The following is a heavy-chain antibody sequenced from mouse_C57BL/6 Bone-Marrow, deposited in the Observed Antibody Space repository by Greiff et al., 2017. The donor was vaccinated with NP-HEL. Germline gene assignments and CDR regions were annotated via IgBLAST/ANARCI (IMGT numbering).Heavy chain of an antibody. D-gene: IGHD2-1*01. V-gene: IGHV3-8*01. CDR1: GYSITSDY. J-gene: IGHJ1*03. Sequence: EVQLQQSGPGLAKPSQTLSLTCSVTGYSITSDYWNWIRKFPGHKLEYMGYISYSGSTYYNPSLKSRISIPRDTSKNQYYLQLNSVTTEDTATDYCAREYGNPSYWYFDVGGTGTTVTVSS. CDR2: ISYSGST. CDR3: AREYGNPSYWYFDV.